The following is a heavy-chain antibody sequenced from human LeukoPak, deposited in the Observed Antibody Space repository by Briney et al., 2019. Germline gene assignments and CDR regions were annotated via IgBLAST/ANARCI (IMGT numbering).Heavy chain of an antibody. CDR1: GFTFDDYG. CDR3: ARDTRYYYDSSGADAFDI. J-gene: IGHJ3*02. D-gene: IGHD3-22*01. V-gene: IGHV3-20*04. Sequence: PGGSLRLSCAASGFTFDDYGMSWVRQAPGKGLEWVSGINWNGGSTGYADSVKGRFTISRDNAKNSLYLQMNSLRAEDTALYYCARDTRYYYDSSGADAFDIWGQGTMVTVSS. CDR2: INWNGGST.